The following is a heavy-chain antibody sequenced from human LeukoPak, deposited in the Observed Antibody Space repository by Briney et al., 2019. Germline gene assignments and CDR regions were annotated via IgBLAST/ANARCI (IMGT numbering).Heavy chain of an antibody. J-gene: IGHJ4*02. Sequence: PSETLSLTCTVSGGSISSYYWSWIRQPPGKGLEWIGYISYSGSTNYNPSGSTNYSPSLKSRVTISLDTSKNQFSLKLSSVTAVDTAVYYCAGERGYGYGVDYWGQGSLVTVSS. CDR3: AGERGYGYGVDY. CDR1: GGSISSYY. CDR2: ISYSGST. V-gene: IGHV4-59*01. D-gene: IGHD5-18*01.